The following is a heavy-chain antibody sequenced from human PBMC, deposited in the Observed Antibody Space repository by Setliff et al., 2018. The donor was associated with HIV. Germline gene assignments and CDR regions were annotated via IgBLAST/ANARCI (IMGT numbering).Heavy chain of an antibody. V-gene: IGHV1-69*13. Sequence: SVKVSCKASGYSLSTYTISWVRQAPGQGLEWMGGIVPILNTGNYAPKFQGRVTITADESTTTAYMELSSLRSEDTAVYYCARIPNHSSGFDYWGQGTPVTVSS. CDR3: ARIPNHSSGFDY. CDR2: IVPILNTG. CDR1: GYSLSTYT. D-gene: IGHD3-22*01. J-gene: IGHJ4*02.